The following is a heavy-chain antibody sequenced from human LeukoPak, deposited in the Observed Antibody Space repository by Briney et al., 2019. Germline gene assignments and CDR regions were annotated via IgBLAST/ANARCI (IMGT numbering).Heavy chain of an antibody. V-gene: IGHV1-69*05. CDR3: ARDGKRLKLDY. CDR1: GGTFSSYA. J-gene: IGHJ4*02. Sequence: SVKVSCKASGGTFSSYAISWVRQAPRQGLEWMGRIIPIFGTANYAQKFQGRVTITTDESTSTAYMELSSLRSEDTAVYYCARDGKRLKLDYWGQGTLVTVSS. CDR2: IIPIFGTA. D-gene: IGHD4-23*01.